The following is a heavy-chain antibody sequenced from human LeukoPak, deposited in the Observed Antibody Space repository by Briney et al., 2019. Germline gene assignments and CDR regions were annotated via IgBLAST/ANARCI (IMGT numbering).Heavy chain of an antibody. Sequence: PSETLSLTCTVSGDSISSNSYYWGWIRQPPGKGLEWIGSIYYSGSTYYNPSLKSRVTVSVDTAKSQFFLKVSSVTAADTAVYYCARHYYDRSGYYSTPHYFDYWGQGTLVTVSS. J-gene: IGHJ4*02. D-gene: IGHD3-22*01. CDR3: ARHYYDRSGYYSTPHYFDY. V-gene: IGHV4-39*01. CDR1: GDSISSNSYY. CDR2: IYYSGST.